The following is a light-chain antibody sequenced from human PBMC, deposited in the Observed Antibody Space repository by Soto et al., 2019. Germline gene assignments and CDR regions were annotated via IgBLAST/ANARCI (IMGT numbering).Light chain of an antibody. CDR2: GNS. V-gene: IGLV1-40*01. CDR1: SSNIGAGYD. J-gene: IGLJ1*01. Sequence: QSVLTQPPSVSGAPGQRVTISCTGSSSNIGAGYDVHWYQQLPGTAPKLLIYGNSNRPSGVPDRFSGSKSGTSASLAITGLQAEDEADYYCCSYAGSYTDVFGTETKVTVL. CDR3: CSYAGSYTDV.